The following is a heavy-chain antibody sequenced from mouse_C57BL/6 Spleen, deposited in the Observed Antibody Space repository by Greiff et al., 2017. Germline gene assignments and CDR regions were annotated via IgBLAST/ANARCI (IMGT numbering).Heavy chain of an antibody. CDR3: ARSGYSKWYFDV. CDR2: IYPGDGDT. CDR1: GYAFSSSW. J-gene: IGHJ1*03. Sequence: QVQLQQSGPELVKPGASVKISCKASGYAFSSSWMNWVKQRPGKGLEWIGRIYPGDGDTNYNGKFKGKATLTADKSSSTAYMQLSSLTSEDSAVYCGARSGYSKWYFDVWGTGTTVTVSS. V-gene: IGHV1-82*01. D-gene: IGHD2-5*01.